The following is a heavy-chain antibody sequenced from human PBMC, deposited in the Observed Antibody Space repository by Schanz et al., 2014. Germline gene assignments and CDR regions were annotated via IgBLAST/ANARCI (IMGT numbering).Heavy chain of an antibody. CDR2: ISDSGDLT. J-gene: IGHJ4*02. V-gene: IGHV3-23*01. CDR3: VKFPGATGTTSHFDY. Sequence: EVQLLESGGGLVQPGGSLRLSCAASRFTFSSYAMSWVRQAPGKGLEWVSAISDSGDLTYYADSVKGRFTISRDNAKYTLYLQMNSLRAEDTAVYYCVKFPGATGTTSHFDYWGQGTLVTVSS. CDR1: RFTFSSYA. D-gene: IGHD1-1*01.